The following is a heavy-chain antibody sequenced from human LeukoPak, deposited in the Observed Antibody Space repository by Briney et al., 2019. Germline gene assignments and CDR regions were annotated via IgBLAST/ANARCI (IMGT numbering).Heavy chain of an antibody. CDR1: GGSISSGGYS. Sequence: SETLSLTCAVSGGSISSGGYSWSWIRQPPGKGLEWIGYIYHSGSTYYNPSLKSRVTISVDRSKNQFSLKLSSVTAADTAVYYCARAKGVGPHAFDIWGQGTMVTVSS. V-gene: IGHV4-30-2*01. CDR2: IYHSGST. CDR3: ARAKGVGPHAFDI. D-gene: IGHD1-26*01. J-gene: IGHJ3*02.